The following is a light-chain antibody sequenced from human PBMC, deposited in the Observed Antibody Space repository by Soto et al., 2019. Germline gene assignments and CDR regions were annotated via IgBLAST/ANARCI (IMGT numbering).Light chain of an antibody. V-gene: IGKV3-11*01. J-gene: IGKJ2*01. CDR2: DAS. CDR1: QSVSSY. CDR3: QQRSNWTPGYT. Sequence: EIVLTQSPATLSLSPGERATLSCRASQSVSSYLAWYQQKPGQAPRLLIYDASNRATGIPARFSGSGSGTDFTLTISRREPEDFAVYYCQQRSNWTPGYTFGQGTKLEIK.